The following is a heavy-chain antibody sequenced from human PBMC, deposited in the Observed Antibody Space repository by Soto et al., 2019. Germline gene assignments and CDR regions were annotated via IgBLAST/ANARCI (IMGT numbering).Heavy chain of an antibody. J-gene: IGHJ4*02. CDR1: GGSISSGGYS. Sequence: SETLSLTCAVSGGSISSGGYSWSWIRQPPGKGLEWIGYIYHSGSTYYNPSLKSRVTISVDRSKNQFSLKLSSVTAADTAVYYCARAAGLRAGSVVYWGQGILVTVSS. V-gene: IGHV4-30-2*01. CDR2: IYHSGST. CDR3: ARAAGLRAGSVVY. D-gene: IGHD3-16*01.